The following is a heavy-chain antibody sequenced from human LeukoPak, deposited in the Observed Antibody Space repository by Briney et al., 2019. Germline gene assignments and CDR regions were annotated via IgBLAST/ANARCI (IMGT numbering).Heavy chain of an antibody. J-gene: IGHJ5*02. V-gene: IGHV3-11*01. CDR2: ISNSGHSI. Sequence: GGSLRLSCAASGFTLSDYYMSWVRQAPGKGLEWISYISNSGHSIYYADSVEGRFTISRDNSENSLHLQMNSLRVDDTAIYYCAKYVGPGNSDWPFSWGQGTLVTVSS. D-gene: IGHD1/OR15-1a*01. CDR1: GFTLSDYY. CDR3: AKYVGPGNSDWPFS.